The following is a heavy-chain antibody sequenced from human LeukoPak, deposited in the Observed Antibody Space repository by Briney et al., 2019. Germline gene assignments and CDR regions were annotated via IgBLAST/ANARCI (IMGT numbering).Heavy chain of an antibody. CDR2: IFSSGST. V-gene: IGHV4-59*11. Sequence: SETLSLTCNVSGGFMSGHYWTWIRQPPGMGLEWIGCIFSSGSTNYNPSLKSRVTISVDTSKNQFSLRLRSVTAADTAVYYCARAVSGSDYWFDPWGQGTPVTVSS. CDR3: ARAVSGSDYWFDP. D-gene: IGHD5-12*01. J-gene: IGHJ5*02. CDR1: GGFMSGHY.